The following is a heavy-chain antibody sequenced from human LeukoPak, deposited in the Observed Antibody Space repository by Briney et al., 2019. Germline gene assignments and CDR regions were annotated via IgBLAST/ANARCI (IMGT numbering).Heavy chain of an antibody. J-gene: IGHJ4*02. CDR2: INPNSGGT. CDR3: ARGGYSGYAPSDY. V-gene: IGHV1-2*02. D-gene: IGHD5-12*01. Sequence: GASVKVSCKASGYTFTGYYMHWVRQAPGQGLEWMGWINPNSGGTNYAQKFQGRVTMTRDTSISTAYMELSSLRSDDTAVYYCARGGYSGYAPSDYWGQGALVTVSS. CDR1: GYTFTGYY.